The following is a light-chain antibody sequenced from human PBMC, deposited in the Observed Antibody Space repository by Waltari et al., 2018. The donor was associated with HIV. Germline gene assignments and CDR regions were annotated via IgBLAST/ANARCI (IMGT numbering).Light chain of an antibody. Sequence: QSVLTQPPSVSEAPRQRVTISCSGSSSNLGSNAVHWYQQVPGKAPKVLIYYDDLLCSGVSDRFSGAKSGTSASLAIRGRQSEDEADYYCAAWDDSLNGYVFGSGTKVTVL. V-gene: IGLV1-36*01. CDR3: AAWDDSLNGYV. CDR2: YDD. CDR1: SSNLGSNA. J-gene: IGLJ1*01.